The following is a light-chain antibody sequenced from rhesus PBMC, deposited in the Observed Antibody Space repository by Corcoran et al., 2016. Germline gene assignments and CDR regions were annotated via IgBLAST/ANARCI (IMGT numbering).Light chain of an antibody. CDR3: RQYSSSPWT. CDR1: QGISSW. Sequence: DIQMTQSPSSLSASVGDKVTITCRASQGISSWLAWYQQKPGKAPKLLIYKASSLQSGVPSRFSGIGSGTDFTLTISSLQPEDFATYYCRQYSSSPWTFGQGTKVEIK. J-gene: IGKJ1*01. CDR2: KAS. V-gene: IGKV1-22*01.